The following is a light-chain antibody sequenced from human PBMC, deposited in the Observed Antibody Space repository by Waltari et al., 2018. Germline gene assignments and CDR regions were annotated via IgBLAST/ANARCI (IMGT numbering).Light chain of an antibody. V-gene: IGLV2-11*01. CDR3: WSYAGTYTFGV. CDR2: DVS. CDR1: SRDVGAYNF. J-gene: IGLJ2*01. Sequence: QSALTQPRSVSGSPGQSVTISCTGTSRDVGAYNFVSWFQQHPGKAPKFMIYDVSHRPSGTHDRYDGYKSGTTASLTISAPQAEYDADYFCWSYAGTYTFGVFGGGTKVTVL.